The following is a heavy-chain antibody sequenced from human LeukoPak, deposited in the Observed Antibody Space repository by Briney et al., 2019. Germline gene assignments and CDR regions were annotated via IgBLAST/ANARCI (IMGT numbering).Heavy chain of an antibody. V-gene: IGHV2-5*01. D-gene: IGHD6-13*01. CDR3: AHVFWQQLVDP. Sequence: ESGPTLVNPTQTLTLTCTFSGFSLSTSGLGVGWIRQPPGEALEWLALIYWNDDKRYRPSLKSRLTITKDTSKNQVVLTMTNMDPVDTATYYCAHVFWQQLVDPWGQGTPVTVSS. J-gene: IGHJ5*02. CDR1: GFSLSTSGLG. CDR2: IYWNDDK.